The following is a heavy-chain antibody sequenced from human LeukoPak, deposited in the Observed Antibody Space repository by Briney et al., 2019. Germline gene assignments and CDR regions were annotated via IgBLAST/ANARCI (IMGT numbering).Heavy chain of an antibody. J-gene: IGHJ4*02. D-gene: IGHD1-1*01. CDR1: GFSFTSYA. V-gene: IGHV3-33*08. CDR3: ARDRRSYNWNDGTSFDY. Sequence: GGSLRLSCAASGFSFTSYAMSWVRQTPGKGLEWVAVIWYDGSNKYYADSVKGRFTISRDNSKNTLYLQMNSLRAEDTAVYYCARDRRSYNWNDGTSFDYWGQGTLVTVSS. CDR2: IWYDGSNK.